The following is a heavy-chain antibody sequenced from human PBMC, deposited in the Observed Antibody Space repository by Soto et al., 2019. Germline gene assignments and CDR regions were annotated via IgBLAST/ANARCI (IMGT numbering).Heavy chain of an antibody. D-gene: IGHD2-15*01. Sequence: SETLSLTCTVPGGSISSGGYYWSWIRQHPGKGLEWIGYIYYSGSTYYNPSLKSRVTISVDTSKNQFSLKLSSVTAADTAVYYCARDVWDDIVPGGMDVRGQGTTVTVSS. CDR1: GGSISSGGYY. V-gene: IGHV4-31*03. CDR2: IYYSGST. CDR3: ARDVWDDIVPGGMDV. J-gene: IGHJ6*02.